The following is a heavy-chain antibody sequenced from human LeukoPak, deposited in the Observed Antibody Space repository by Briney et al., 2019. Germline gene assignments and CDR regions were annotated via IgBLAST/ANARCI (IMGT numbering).Heavy chain of an antibody. CDR3: TTTGYDSSGYFGY. J-gene: IGHJ4*02. Sequence: GGSLRLSCVASGFTFSSYAMHWVRQAPGKGLEYVSAISSNGGSTYYANSVKGRFTISRDNSKNTLYLQMGSLRAEDMAVYYCTTTGYDSSGYFGYWGQGTLVTVSS. D-gene: IGHD3-22*01. CDR1: GFTFSSYA. V-gene: IGHV3-64*01. CDR2: ISSNGGST.